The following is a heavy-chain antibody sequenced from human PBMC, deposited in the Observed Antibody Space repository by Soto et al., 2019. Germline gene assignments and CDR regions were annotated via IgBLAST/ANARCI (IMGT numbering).Heavy chain of an antibody. CDR3: ARGYGSGSFNWFDP. CDR2: INHSGST. Sequence: SETLSLTCAVYGGSFSGYYWSWIRQPPGKGLEWIGEINHSGSTNYNPSLKSRVTISVDTSKNQFSLKLSSVTAADTAVYYCARGYGSGSFNWFDPWGQGTLVTVSS. J-gene: IGHJ5*02. CDR1: GGSFSGYY. D-gene: IGHD3-10*01. V-gene: IGHV4-34*01.